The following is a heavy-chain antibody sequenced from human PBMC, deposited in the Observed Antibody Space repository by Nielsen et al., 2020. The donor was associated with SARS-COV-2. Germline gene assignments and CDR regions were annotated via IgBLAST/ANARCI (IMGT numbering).Heavy chain of an antibody. V-gene: IGHV4-59*08. D-gene: IGHD3-10*01. CDR3: ARLEGRAYGSGFKGGKLFDP. CDR2: IYYSGST. J-gene: IGHJ5*02. Sequence: RQAPGKGLEWIGYIYYSGSTNYNPSLKSRVTISVDTSKNQFSLKLSSVTAADTAVYYCARLEGRAYGSGFKGGKLFDPWGQGTLVTVSS.